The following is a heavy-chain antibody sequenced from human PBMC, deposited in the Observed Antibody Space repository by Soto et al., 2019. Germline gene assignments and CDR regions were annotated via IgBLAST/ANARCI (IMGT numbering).Heavy chain of an antibody. CDR2: VYYSGST. J-gene: IGHJ2*01. CDR3: ARMSYFYDKWYFDL. Sequence: QLQESGPGLVMPSQTLSLTCTVSGASINNNDYYWSWIRQTPGKGLEGIGYVYYSGSTDYIPSLKSRLSMSIDKSQNQFTLKLHSVTAADTATYYCARMSYFYDKWYFDLWGRGTLVTVSS. V-gene: IGHV4-30-4*01. CDR1: GASINNNDYY. D-gene: IGHD3-22*01.